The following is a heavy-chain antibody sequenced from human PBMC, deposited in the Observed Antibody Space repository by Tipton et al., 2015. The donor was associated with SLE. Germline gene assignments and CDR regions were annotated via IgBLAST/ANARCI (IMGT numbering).Heavy chain of an antibody. D-gene: IGHD3-10*01. CDR3: ASGAASAYYRAPVY. J-gene: IGHJ4*02. CDR1: GFTFSSSW. CDR2: IKPDGSEI. V-gene: IGHV3-7*01. Sequence: SLRLSCSASGFTFSSSWMSWVRQAPGKGLEWVANIKPDGSEINYVDSVRGRVTISSDNAKISLYLQINSLRVEDTAVYYCASGAASAYYRAPVYWSQGTLFTGSS.